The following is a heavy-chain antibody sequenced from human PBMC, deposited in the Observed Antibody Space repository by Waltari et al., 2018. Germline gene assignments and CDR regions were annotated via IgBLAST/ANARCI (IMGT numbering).Heavy chain of an antibody. Sequence: EVQLVESGGGLVQPGGSLRLSCAASGFTVSSNYMSWVRQAPGKGLEWASVIYSGRRTYYSDSVKGRFTISRDNSKNTLYLQMNSLRAEDTAVYYCARERRYQLYRLGMDVWGQGTTVTVSS. CDR1: GFTVSSNY. D-gene: IGHD2-2*01. CDR3: ARERRYQLYRLGMDV. V-gene: IGHV3-66*01. J-gene: IGHJ6*02. CDR2: IYSGRRT.